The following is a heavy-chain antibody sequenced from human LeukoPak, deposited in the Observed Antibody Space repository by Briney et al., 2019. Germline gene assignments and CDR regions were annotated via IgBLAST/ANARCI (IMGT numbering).Heavy chain of an antibody. J-gene: IGHJ4*02. D-gene: IGHD2-2*01. CDR2: ISSSITDI. Sequence: GGSLRLSCSASGFTFSSYSMNWVRQAPGNGLESFSSISSSITDIYYAGSIKGRFTISRDNAKTSLYLQMNSLRAEDTAVYYCASGGPAAMGMSNFDYWGQGTLVTVSS. CDR3: ASGGPAAMGMSNFDY. V-gene: IGHV3-21*06. CDR1: GFTFSSYS.